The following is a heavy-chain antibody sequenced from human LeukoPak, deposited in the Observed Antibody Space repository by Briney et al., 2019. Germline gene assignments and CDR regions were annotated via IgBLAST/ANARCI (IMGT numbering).Heavy chain of an antibody. CDR1: GVSISSYY. D-gene: IGHD3-22*01. V-gene: IGHV4-4*07. Sequence: SETLSLTCSVSGVSISSYYWSWIRQPPGKGLEWIGRIYIGGSTNYNTSLKSRVTMSVDTSKNQCSLRLSSVTAADTAVYYCARSWLNQPYNWFDPWGQGTLVTVSS. CDR3: ARSWLNQPYNWFDP. CDR2: IYIGGST. J-gene: IGHJ5*02.